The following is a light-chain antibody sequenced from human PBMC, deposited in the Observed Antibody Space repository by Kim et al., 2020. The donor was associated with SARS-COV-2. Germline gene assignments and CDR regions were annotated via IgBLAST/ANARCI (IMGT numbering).Light chain of an antibody. CDR3: QQSATART. V-gene: IGKV3-20*01. CDR1: QSVTSNS. CDR2: GAS. Sequence: LSTGERATLSCRASQSVTSNSLAWYQQKPGQAPRVLIYGASNRATGIPDRFSGSGSGTDFTLTISRLEPEDFAVYYCQQSATARTFGQGTKVDIK. J-gene: IGKJ1*01.